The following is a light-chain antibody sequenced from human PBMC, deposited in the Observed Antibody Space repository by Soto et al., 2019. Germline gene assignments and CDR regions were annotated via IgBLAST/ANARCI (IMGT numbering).Light chain of an antibody. Sequence: QSVLTQAPSASGSPGQSVTISCTGTSSDVGGYNYVSWYQHHPGKVPKVMIYEVNKRPAGVPDRFSGSKSGNTASLTVSGLQAEDEADYYCASSAGYFYVFGTGTKVTVL. V-gene: IGLV2-8*01. CDR2: EVN. CDR1: SSDVGGYNY. J-gene: IGLJ1*01. CDR3: ASSAGYFYV.